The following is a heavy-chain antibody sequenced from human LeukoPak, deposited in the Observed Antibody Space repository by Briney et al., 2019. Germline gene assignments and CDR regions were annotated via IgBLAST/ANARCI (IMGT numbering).Heavy chain of an antibody. D-gene: IGHD3-22*01. V-gene: IGHV4-4*07. Sequence: SETLSLTCTVSGGSISSYYWSWIRQPAGKGLEWIGSIYYSGSTYYNPSLKSRVTISVDTSKNQFSLKLSSVTAADTAVYYCARSGITMMDYWGQGTLVTVSS. J-gene: IGHJ4*02. CDR1: GGSISSYY. CDR2: IYYSGST. CDR3: ARSGITMMDY.